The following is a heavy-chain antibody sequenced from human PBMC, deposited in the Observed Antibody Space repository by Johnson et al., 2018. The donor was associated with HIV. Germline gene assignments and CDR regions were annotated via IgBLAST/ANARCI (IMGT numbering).Heavy chain of an antibody. Sequence: VQLVESGGGLVQPGGSLRLSCAASRFTVSSYGMHWVRQAPGKGLEWVTFIRYDGSEKYFADSVKGRFTISRDNSKNTLYLQMSSLRLEDTALYYCAKDSSSRMGFPGFDIWGPGTMVTVSS. CDR1: RFTVSSYG. V-gene: IGHV3-30*02. D-gene: IGHD2-2*01. J-gene: IGHJ3*02. CDR3: AKDSSSRMGFPGFDI. CDR2: IRYDGSEK.